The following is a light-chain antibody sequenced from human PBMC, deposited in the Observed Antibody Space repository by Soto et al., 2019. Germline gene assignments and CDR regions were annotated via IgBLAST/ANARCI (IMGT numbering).Light chain of an antibody. V-gene: IGLV2-8*01. CDR1: SSDVGGYNY. CDR2: DVS. CDR3: SSYAGTHIV. Sequence: QSVLTQPPSASGSPGQSVAISCTGNSSDVGGYNYVSWYQQHPGKAPKLMIYDVSKRPSGVPDRFSGSKSGNTASLTVSGLQAEDEAEYYCSSYAGTHIVFGTGTKLTVL. J-gene: IGLJ1*01.